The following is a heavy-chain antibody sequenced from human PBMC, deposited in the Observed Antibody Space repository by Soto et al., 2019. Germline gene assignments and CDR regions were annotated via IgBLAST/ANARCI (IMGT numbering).Heavy chain of an antibody. V-gene: IGHV3-23*01. CDR2: ISGSGGST. J-gene: IGHJ5*02. CDR1: GFTFSSYA. D-gene: IGHD6-19*01. Sequence: PGGSLRLSCAASGFTFSSYAMSWVRQAPGKGLEWVSAISGSGGSTYYADSVKGRFTISRDNSKNTLYLQMNSLRAEDTAVYYCAKCPRYSSAHGWFDPWGQGTLVNVSS. CDR3: AKCPRYSSAHGWFDP.